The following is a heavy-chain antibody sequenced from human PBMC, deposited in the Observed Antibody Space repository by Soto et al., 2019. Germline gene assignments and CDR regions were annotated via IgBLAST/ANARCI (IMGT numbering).Heavy chain of an antibody. J-gene: IGHJ6*02. D-gene: IGHD2-15*01. CDR3: ARRLVAATATTYYYGMDV. CDR2: IYYSGST. V-gene: IGHV4-39*01. Sequence: QLQLQESGPGLVKPSETLSLTCTVSGGSISSSSYYWGWIRQPPGKGLEWSGSIYYSGSTYYNPSLKSRVTISVDTSKNKFSLKLSSVTAADTAVYYCARRLVAATATTYYYGMDVWGQGTTVTVSS. CDR1: GGSISSSSYY.